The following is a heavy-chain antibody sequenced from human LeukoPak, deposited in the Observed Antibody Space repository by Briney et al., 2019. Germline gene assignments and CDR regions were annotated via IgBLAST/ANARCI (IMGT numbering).Heavy chain of an antibody. V-gene: IGHV3-23*01. CDR2: ISGSGGST. D-gene: IGHD6-13*01. Sequence: GGSLRLSCAASGFTVSSNYMSWVRQAPGKRLEWVSAISGSGGSTYYADSVKGRFTISRDNSKNTLYLQMNSLRAEDTAVYYCASSWSGEYYFDYWGQGTLVTVSS. CDR3: ASSWSGEYYFDY. CDR1: GFTVSSNY. J-gene: IGHJ4*02.